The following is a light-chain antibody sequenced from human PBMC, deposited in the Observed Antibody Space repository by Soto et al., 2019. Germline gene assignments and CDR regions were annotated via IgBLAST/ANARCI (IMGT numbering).Light chain of an antibody. J-gene: IGLJ1*01. CDR1: SSDVGGYNC. Sequence: QPVLTQPASVSGSPGQSITISCTGTSSDVGGYNCVSWYQHHPGKAPKLIIYDVSNRPSGVSNPFSGSKSGNTASLTISGLQPEDEADYDCSSYTTNTTPQLVFGTGTNLPV. CDR3: SSYTTNTTPQLV. V-gene: IGLV2-14*03. CDR2: DVS.